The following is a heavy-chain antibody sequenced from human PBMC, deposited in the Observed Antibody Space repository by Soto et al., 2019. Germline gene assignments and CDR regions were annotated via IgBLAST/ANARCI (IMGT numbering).Heavy chain of an antibody. Sequence: QVQLQESGPGLVKPSQTLSLTCTVSGGSISSGGYYWSWIRQHPGKGLEWIGYIYYSGSTYYNPSLKSRVTISVDTSKNQFSLKLSSVTAADTAVYYCARAQLTYSSGWYGEDYYYGMDVWGQGTTVTVSS. CDR3: ARAQLTYSSGWYGEDYYYGMDV. CDR1: GGSISSGGYY. D-gene: IGHD6-19*01. V-gene: IGHV4-31*03. J-gene: IGHJ6*02. CDR2: IYYSGST.